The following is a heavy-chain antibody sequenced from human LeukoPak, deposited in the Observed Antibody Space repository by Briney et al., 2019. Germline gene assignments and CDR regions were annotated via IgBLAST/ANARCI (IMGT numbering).Heavy chain of an antibody. J-gene: IGHJ6*02. CDR3: ARGNRGNYYYGMGV. V-gene: IGHV3-64*02. CDR1: GFTFSSYA. Sequence: PGGSLRLSCAASGFTFSSYAMHWVRQAPGKGLEYVSAISSYGDSTYYADSVKGRCTISRDNSKNTLYLQMGSLRAEDMAVYYCARGNRGNYYYGMGVWGQGTTVTVSS. CDR2: ISSYGDST.